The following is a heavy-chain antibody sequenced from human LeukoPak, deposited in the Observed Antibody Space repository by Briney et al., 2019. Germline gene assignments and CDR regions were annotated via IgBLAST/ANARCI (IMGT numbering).Heavy chain of an antibody. CDR3: ARGNILTGYEY. V-gene: IGHV3-13*04. D-gene: IGHD3-9*01. CDR1: GFTFSSYD. J-gene: IGHJ4*02. Sequence: PGGSLRLSCAASGFTFSSYDMHWVRQSTGKGLEWVSAIGFAGDTYYAGSVKGRLTISRENAKNSLYLQMNYLRAGDTAVYYCARGNILTGYEYWGQGILVTVSS. CDR2: IGFAGDT.